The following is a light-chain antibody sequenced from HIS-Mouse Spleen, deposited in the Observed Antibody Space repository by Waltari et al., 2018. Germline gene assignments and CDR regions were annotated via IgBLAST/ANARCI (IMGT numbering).Light chain of an antibody. CDR2: EDS. V-gene: IGLV3-10*01. J-gene: IGLJ2*01. CDR3: YSTDSSGNHRV. CDR1: ALPKKY. Sequence: SYELTQPPSVSVSPGQTARITRSGAALPKKYAYWYQQKSGQAPVLVIYEDSQRPSGIPGRFSGSSSGTMATLTISGAQVEDEADYYCYSTDSSGNHRVFGGGTKLTVL.